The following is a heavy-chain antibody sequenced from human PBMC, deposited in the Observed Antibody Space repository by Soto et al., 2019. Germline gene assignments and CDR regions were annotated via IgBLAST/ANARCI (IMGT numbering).Heavy chain of an antibody. D-gene: IGHD6-13*01. CDR2: IYHSGST. CDR3: ARQGYPEDWFDP. V-gene: IGHV4-38-2*01. Sequence: SETLSLTCAVSGYSISSGYYWGWIRQPPGKGLEWIGSIYHSGSTYYNPSLKSRVTISVDTSKNQFSLKLSSVTAADTAVYYCARQGYPEDWFDPWGQGTLVTVSS. CDR1: GYSISSGYY. J-gene: IGHJ5*02.